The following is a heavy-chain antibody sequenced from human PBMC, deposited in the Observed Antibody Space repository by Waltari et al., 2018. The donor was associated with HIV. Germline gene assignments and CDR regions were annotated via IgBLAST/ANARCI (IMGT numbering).Heavy chain of an antibody. Sequence: QVQLVQSGAEVKKPGASVKVSCTASGYTFTSYYMHWVRQAPGQGLEWMGIINPSGGSITYAQKFQGRVTMTRDTSTRTVYMEVSSLRSEDTAVYYCARGSHCSSTSCYPHYYYGMDVWGQGTTVTVS. CDR3: ARGSHCSSTSCYPHYYYGMDV. D-gene: IGHD2-2*01. CDR1: GYTFTSYY. J-gene: IGHJ6*02. V-gene: IGHV1-46*01. CDR2: INPSGGSI.